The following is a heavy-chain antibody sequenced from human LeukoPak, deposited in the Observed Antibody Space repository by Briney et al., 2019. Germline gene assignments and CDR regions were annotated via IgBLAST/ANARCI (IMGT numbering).Heavy chain of an antibody. V-gene: IGHV2-70*11. CDR2: LDCENDK. J-gene: IGHJ5*02. CDR1: GFSLRTSGMG. D-gene: IGHD5/OR15-5a*01. CDR3: VRTRPVSGWFDP. Sequence: SGPALAKPTQTRTLTRTFSGFSLRTSGMGGSGIGQPPGKALEWLARLDCENDKYHTTSLKPRLTISKNTTKHHVVLTITNISPVDTATYYCVRTRPVSGWFDPWGQGTLVTVSS.